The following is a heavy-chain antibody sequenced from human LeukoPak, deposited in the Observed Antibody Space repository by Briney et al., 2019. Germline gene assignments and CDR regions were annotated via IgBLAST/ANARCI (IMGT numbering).Heavy chain of an antibody. CDR2: ISYDGSNK. V-gene: IGHV3-30*03. CDR3: ARDPEGDYGDYYGIDY. J-gene: IGHJ4*02. D-gene: IGHD4-17*01. CDR1: GFPFSSYG. Sequence: GGSLRLSCAASGFPFSSYGMHWVRQAPGKGLEWVAVISYDGSNKYYADSVKGRFTISRDNSKNTLYLQMNSLRAEDTAVYYCARDPEGDYGDYYGIDYWGQGTLVTVSS.